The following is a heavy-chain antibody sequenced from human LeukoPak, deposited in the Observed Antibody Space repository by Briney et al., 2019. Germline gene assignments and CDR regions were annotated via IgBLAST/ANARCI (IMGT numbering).Heavy chain of an antibody. CDR2: IIPIFGTA. Sequence: SVKVSCKASGYTFTSYYMHWVRQAPGQGLEWMGGIIPIFGTANYAQKFQGRVTITADKSTSTAYMELSSLRSEDTAVYYCAREGYCSSTSCSAWGQGTLVTVSS. CDR3: AREGYCSSTSCSA. V-gene: IGHV1-69*06. D-gene: IGHD2-2*01. CDR1: GYTFTSYY. J-gene: IGHJ4*02.